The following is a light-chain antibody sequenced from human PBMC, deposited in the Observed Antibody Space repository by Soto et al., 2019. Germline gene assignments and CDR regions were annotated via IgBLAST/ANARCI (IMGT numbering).Light chain of an antibody. Sequence: ALTPPPSASGYPGESVTISCTGTKSDIGVYDFVSWYQHHPGKAPRLIIYEVVQRPSGVPDRFSGSKSGNTASLTVSGLQAADEADYFCKSYAGSNTYVFGSGTKVTVL. CDR1: KSDIGVYDF. V-gene: IGLV2-8*01. CDR2: EVV. CDR3: KSYAGSNTYV. J-gene: IGLJ1*01.